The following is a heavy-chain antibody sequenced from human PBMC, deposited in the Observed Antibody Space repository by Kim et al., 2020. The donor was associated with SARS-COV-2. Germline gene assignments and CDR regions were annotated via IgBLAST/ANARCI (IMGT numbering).Heavy chain of an antibody. V-gene: IGHV3-23*01. D-gene: IGHD2-2*01. CDR2: GRT. Sequence: GRTSHADAVQGRFTRSRDNSKNTLYLQRNSLRAEDTAVYYCAKRPAHFDYWGQGTLVTVSS. CDR3: AKRPAHFDY. J-gene: IGHJ4*02.